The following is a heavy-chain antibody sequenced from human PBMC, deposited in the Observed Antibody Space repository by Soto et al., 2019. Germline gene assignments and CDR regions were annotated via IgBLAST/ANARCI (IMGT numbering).Heavy chain of an antibody. CDR3: ARTIVVVPAAPVFDY. Sequence: QVQLVQSGAEVKKPGASVKVSCKASGYTFTSYYMHWVRQAPGQGLEWMGIINPSGGSTSYAQKSHGRVTMTRDTSTSTVYMELSSLRSEDTAVYYCARTIVVVPAAPVFDYWGQGTLVTVSS. CDR1: GYTFTSYY. V-gene: IGHV1-46*01. J-gene: IGHJ4*02. D-gene: IGHD2-2*01. CDR2: INPSGGST.